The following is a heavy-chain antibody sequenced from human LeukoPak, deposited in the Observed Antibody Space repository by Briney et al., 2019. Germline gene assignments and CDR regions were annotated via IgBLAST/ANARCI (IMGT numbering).Heavy chain of an antibody. J-gene: IGHJ2*01. D-gene: IGHD2-15*01. CDR1: GCSISNGYY. CDR3: ASPRDVVVVVAATAGYFDL. V-gene: IGHV4-38-2*02. CDR2: IYHSGST. Sequence: SETLSLTCTVSGCSISNGYYWGWIRQPPGKGLEWIGSIYHSGSTFYNPSLKNRVTISVDTSKNQFSLKLTSVTAADTAVYYCASPRDVVVVVAATAGYFDLWGRGTLVTVSS.